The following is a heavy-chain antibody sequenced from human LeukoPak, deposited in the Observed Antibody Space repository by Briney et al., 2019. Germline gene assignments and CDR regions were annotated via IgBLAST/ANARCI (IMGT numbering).Heavy chain of an antibody. CDR3: ARAGYCSGGSCYSTPLKDY. J-gene: IGHJ4*02. D-gene: IGHD2-15*01. V-gene: IGHV4-4*07. CDR2: IYTSGST. Sequence: SETLSLTCTVSGGSISSYYWSWIRQPAGKGLEWIGRIYTSGSTNYNPSLKSRVTMSVDTSKNQFSLKLSSVTAADTAVYYCARAGYCSGGSCYSTPLKDYWGQGTLVTVSS. CDR1: GGSISSYY.